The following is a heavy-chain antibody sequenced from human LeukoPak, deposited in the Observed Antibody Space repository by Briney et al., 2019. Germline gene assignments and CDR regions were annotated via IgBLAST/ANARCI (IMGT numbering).Heavy chain of an antibody. CDR1: GFTFSSYG. CDR3: ARDQYYDSSGPGYYYYGMDV. V-gene: IGHV3-30*03. J-gene: IGHJ6*02. Sequence: GGSLRLSCAASGFTFSSYGMHWVRQAPGKGLEWVAVISYDGSNKYYADSVKGRFTISRDNAKNSLYLQMNSLRAEDTAVYYCARDQYYDSSGPGYYYYGMDVWGQGTTVTVSS. CDR2: ISYDGSNK. D-gene: IGHD3-22*01.